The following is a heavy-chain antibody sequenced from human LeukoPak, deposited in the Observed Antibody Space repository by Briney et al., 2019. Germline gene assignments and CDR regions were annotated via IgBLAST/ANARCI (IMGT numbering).Heavy chain of an antibody. V-gene: IGHV1-46*01. CDR3: ASTPDYYDSSGYYFRLDY. CDR2: INPSGGST. Sequence: GASVKVSCKASGYTFTDYYMHWVRQAPGQGLEWMGIINPSGGSTSYAQKFQGRVTMTRDTSTSTVYMELSSLRSEDTAVYYCASTPDYYDSSGYYFRLDYWGQGTLVTVSS. CDR1: GYTFTDYY. D-gene: IGHD3-22*01. J-gene: IGHJ4*02.